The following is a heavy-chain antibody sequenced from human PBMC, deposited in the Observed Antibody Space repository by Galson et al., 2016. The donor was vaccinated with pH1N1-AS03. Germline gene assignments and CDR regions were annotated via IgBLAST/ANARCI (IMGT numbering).Heavy chain of an antibody. Sequence: SLRLSCAASGFIVEQYGVHWVRQTPGKGLEWVAGMSWGSAKIDYADSVKGRFTISRDNAQNSLYLQMSSLRPEDTAVYFCAKDLLSGGWFTAADSWGQGTLVTVSS. V-gene: IGHV3-9*01. D-gene: IGHD6-19*01. CDR3: AKDLLSGGWFTAADS. CDR2: MSWGSAKI. J-gene: IGHJ4*02. CDR1: GFIVEQYG.